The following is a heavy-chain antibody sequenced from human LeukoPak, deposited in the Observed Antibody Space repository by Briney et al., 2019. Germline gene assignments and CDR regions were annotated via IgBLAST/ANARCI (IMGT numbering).Heavy chain of an antibody. CDR3: AKDRFASEWELTN. D-gene: IGHD1-26*01. CDR2: ISYDGSNK. CDR1: GFIFSSYG. V-gene: IGHV3-30*18. J-gene: IGHJ4*02. Sequence: GGSLRLSCAASGFIFSSYGMHWVRQAPGKGLEWVAVISYDGSNKYYADSVKGRFIISRDNSKNTLYLQMNSLRAEDTAVYYRAKDRFASEWELTNWGQGTLVTVSS.